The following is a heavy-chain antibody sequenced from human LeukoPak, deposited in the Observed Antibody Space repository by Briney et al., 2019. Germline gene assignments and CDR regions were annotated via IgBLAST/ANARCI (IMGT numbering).Heavy chain of an antibody. V-gene: IGHV4-59*08. Sequence: SETLSLTCTVSGGSISSYYWSWIRQPPGKGLEWIGYIYYSGSTNYNPSLKSRVTISVDTSKNQFSQKLSSVTAADTAVYYCARHVRYCSSTSCYVRWFDPWGQGTLVTVSS. CDR3: ARHVRYCSSTSCYVRWFDP. CDR1: GGSISSYY. CDR2: IYYSGST. D-gene: IGHD2-2*01. J-gene: IGHJ5*02.